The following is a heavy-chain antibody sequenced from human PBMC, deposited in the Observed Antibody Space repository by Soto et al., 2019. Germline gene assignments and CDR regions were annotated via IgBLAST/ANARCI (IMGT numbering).Heavy chain of an antibody. CDR3: AREGSYSAYNFAHGIQLWSFAF. D-gene: IGHD5-12*01. CDR2: IFSSGST. J-gene: IGHJ4*02. V-gene: IGHV4-4*07. CDR1: GGSINTFY. Sequence: SETLSLTCTVSGGSINTFYWSWVRQPAGKGLEWIGRIFSSGSTSFNPSLESRVAMSVGTSKNHFSLNLSSVTAADMAVYYCAREGSYSAYNFAHGIQLWSFAFCGQGALVTVSS.